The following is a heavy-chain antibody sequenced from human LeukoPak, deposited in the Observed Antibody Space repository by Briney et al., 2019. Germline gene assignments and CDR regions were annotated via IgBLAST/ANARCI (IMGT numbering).Heavy chain of an antibody. CDR2: INHIGST. J-gene: IGHJ3*02. CDR3: ARQIWFGEFPDAFDI. CDR1: GGSFSGYY. Sequence: PSETLSLTCGVYGGSFSGYYWSWIRQPPGKGLEWIGEINHIGSTNYNPSLKSRVTISVDTSKNQFSLKLSSVTAADTAVYYCARQIWFGEFPDAFDIWGQGTMVTVSS. V-gene: IGHV4-34*01. D-gene: IGHD3-10*01.